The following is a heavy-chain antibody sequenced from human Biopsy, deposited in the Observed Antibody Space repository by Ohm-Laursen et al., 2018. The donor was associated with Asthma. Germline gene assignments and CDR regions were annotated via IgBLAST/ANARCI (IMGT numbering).Heavy chain of an antibody. CDR2: LSFDGGKK. J-gene: IGHJ6*02. D-gene: IGHD6-19*01. CDR1: GFTFSAYG. CDR3: ARTQSSGWTRGMDV. V-gene: IGHV3-30*03. Sequence: RSLRLSCTASGFTFSAYGMHWVRQAPGKGLDWVAGLSFDGGKKYFADSVEGRFTISRDNSQNTLYLQLNSLRLDDTAVYFCARTQSSGWTRGMDVWGQGTTVTVS.